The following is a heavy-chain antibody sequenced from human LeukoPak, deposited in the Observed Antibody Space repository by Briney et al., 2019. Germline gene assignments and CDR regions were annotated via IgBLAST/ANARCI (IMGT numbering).Heavy chain of an antibody. V-gene: IGHV3-9*01. J-gene: IGHJ4*02. CDR3: AKLGYCSSTSCYEAPGNDY. Sequence: GRSLRLSCAASGFTFDDYATHWVRQAPGKGLEWVSGISWNSGSIGYADSVKGRFTISRDNAKNSLYLQMNSLRAEDTALYYCAKLGYCSSTSCYEAPGNDYWGQGTLVTVSS. D-gene: IGHD2-2*01. CDR2: ISWNSGSI. CDR1: GFTFDDYA.